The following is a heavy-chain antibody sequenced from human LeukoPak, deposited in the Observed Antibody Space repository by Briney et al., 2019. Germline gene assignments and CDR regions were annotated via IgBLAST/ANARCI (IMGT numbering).Heavy chain of an antibody. Sequence: RGSLRLSCAASGFTFSSYSMNWVRQAPGKGLEWVSSISSSSSYIYYADSVKGRFTISRDNAKNSLDLQMNSLRAEDTAVYYWGRDDVGSGLLLGYMDVWGKGTTVTVSS. CDR2: ISSSSSYI. CDR1: GFTFSSYS. CDR3: GRDDVGSGLLLGYMDV. D-gene: IGHD2-15*01. V-gene: IGHV3-21*01. J-gene: IGHJ6*03.